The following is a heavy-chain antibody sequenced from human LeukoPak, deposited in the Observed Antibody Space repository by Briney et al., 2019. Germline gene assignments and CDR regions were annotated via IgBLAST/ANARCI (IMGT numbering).Heavy chain of an antibody. CDR3: ARAPGEGWFDP. Sequence: PGGSLRLSCAASGFTFSSYWMSWVRQAPGKGLEWVASIKQDGSEKYYVDSVKGRFTISRDNAKNSLYLQRNSLRAEDTALYYCARAPGEGWFDPWGQGTLVTVSS. V-gene: IGHV3-7*01. CDR1: GFTFSSYW. D-gene: IGHD4-17*01. J-gene: IGHJ5*02. CDR2: IKQDGSEK.